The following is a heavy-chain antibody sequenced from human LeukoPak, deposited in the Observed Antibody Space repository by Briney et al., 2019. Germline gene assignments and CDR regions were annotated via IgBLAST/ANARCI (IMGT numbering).Heavy chain of an antibody. J-gene: IGHJ3*02. V-gene: IGHV1-46*01. CDR2: TNPSGGST. CDR1: GYTFTSYY. Sequence: ASVKVSCKASGYTFTSYYMHWVRQAPGQGLEWMGITNPSGGSTSYAQKFQGRVTMTRDTSTSTVYMELSSLRSEDTAVYYCARSRITHAFDILGQGTMVTVSS. D-gene: IGHD3-16*01. CDR3: ARSRITHAFDI.